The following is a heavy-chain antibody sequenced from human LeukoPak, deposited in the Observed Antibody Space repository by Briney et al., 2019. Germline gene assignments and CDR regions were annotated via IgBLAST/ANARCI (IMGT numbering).Heavy chain of an antibody. D-gene: IGHD1-26*01. CDR1: GFTFSSYS. CDR2: ISSSSSTI. CDR3: AREGAGLLYYYYGMDV. V-gene: IGHV3-48*01. J-gene: IGHJ6*02. Sequence: PGGSLRLSCAASGFTFSSYSMNWVRQAPGKGLEWVSYISSSSSTIYYADSVKGRFTISRDNAKNSLYLQMNSLRAEDTAVYYCAREGAGLLYYYYGMDVWGQGTTVTVSS.